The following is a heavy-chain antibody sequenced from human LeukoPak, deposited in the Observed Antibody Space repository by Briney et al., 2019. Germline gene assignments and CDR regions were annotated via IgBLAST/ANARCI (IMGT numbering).Heavy chain of an antibody. J-gene: IGHJ5*02. V-gene: IGHV4-38-2*02. CDR3: ARRLRYLDTKQNWIDP. CDR1: GFSISSGYY. Sequence: SETLSFTCTGSGFSISSGYYWGWIRQPPGKGLGWFGSIYHSVSTDYHPSLKSRVTISVETSKNQFSLTLSSVTAADTAVYSCARRLRYLDTKQNWIDPWGQGALVTVSS. D-gene: IGHD3-9*01. CDR2: IYHSVST.